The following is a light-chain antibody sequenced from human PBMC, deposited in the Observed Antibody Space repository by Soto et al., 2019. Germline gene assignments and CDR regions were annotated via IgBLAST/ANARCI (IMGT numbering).Light chain of an antibody. J-gene: IGKJ2*01. Sequence: DIPMTQSPSTLSASAGDRVTITCRASQSICSWLAWYQQKPGKAPKLLIYDASSLESGVPSRFSGSGSGTEFTLTISSLQPDDFATYYCQQYNSYPYTFGQGTKLEIK. CDR1: QSICSW. CDR2: DAS. V-gene: IGKV1-5*01. CDR3: QQYNSYPYT.